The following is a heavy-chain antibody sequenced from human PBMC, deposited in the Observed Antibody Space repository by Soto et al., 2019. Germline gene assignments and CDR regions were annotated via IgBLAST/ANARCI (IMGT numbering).Heavy chain of an antibody. V-gene: IGHV1-2*04. J-gene: IGHJ6*02. CDR1: GYTFTSYY. D-gene: IGHD2-8*01. CDR2: INPKSGGT. CDR3: ARGDSTDCSNGVCSFFYNHDMDV. Sequence: ASVKVSCKASGYTFTSYYIHWVRQAPGQGLEWLGRINPKSGGTSTAQKFQGWVTMTTDTSISTASMELTRLTSDDTAIYYCARGDSTDCSNGVCSFFYNHDMDVWGQGTTVTVSS.